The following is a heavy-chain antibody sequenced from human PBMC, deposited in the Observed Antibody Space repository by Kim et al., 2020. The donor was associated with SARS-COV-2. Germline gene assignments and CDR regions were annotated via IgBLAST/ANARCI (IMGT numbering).Heavy chain of an antibody. CDR2: ISRSGSAI. J-gene: IGHJ4*02. CDR1: GLTVSTTY. D-gene: IGHD1-1*01. CDR3: ARDRTAFDY. Sequence: GGSLRLSCAVSGLTVSTTYRRWVHPAPVKVLESVAYISRSGSAIVYADSVKGRFTISRDEAKNSIFLQMNSLRDEDTAVYYCARDRTAFDYWGQGTLVTVSS. V-gene: IGHV3-48*02.